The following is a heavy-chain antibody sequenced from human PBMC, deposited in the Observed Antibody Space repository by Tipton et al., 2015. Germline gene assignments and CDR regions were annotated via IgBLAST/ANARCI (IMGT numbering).Heavy chain of an antibody. CDR3: GRGVDY. J-gene: IGHJ4*02. V-gene: IGHV3-11*01. CDR2: IGRRGRTM. Sequence: GSLRLSCAASGFTFTNYDMNWIRQAPGKGLEWFSSIGRRGRTMYYADSVRGRFTISRDSSRNSLYLQMNSLRAEDTAVYYCGRGVDYWGQGTLVIVSS. CDR1: GFTFTNYD.